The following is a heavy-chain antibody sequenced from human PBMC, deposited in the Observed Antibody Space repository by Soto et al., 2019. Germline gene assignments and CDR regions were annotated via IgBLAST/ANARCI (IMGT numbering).Heavy chain of an antibody. CDR1: GFTFSSYA. V-gene: IGHV3-23*01. D-gene: IGHD5-18*01. Sequence: PGGSLRLSCAASGFTFSSYAMSWVRQAPGKGLEWVSAISGSGGSTYYADSVKGRFTISRDNSKNTPYLQMNSLRAEDTAVYYCAKDPPWIQLWHYFDYWGQGTLVTVSS. J-gene: IGHJ4*02. CDR2: ISGSGGST. CDR3: AKDPPWIQLWHYFDY.